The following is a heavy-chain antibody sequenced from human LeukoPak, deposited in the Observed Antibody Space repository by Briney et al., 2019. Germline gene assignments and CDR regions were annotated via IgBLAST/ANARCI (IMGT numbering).Heavy chain of an antibody. Sequence: GGSLRLSCAASGFAFSSYWMDWVRQAPGKGLEWVGYINQDGSVKHYVESVRGRFTISRDNARNTVYVEMNALREEETEVYEGARDFVFWGQGTLVTPSS. V-gene: IGHV3-7*01. CDR1: GFAFSSYW. CDR3: ARDFVF. D-gene: IGHD3-3*01. CDR2: INQDGSVK. J-gene: IGHJ4*02.